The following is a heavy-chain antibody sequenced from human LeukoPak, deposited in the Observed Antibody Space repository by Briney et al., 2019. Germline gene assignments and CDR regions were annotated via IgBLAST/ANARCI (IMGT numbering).Heavy chain of an antibody. D-gene: IGHD5-18*01. CDR3: ARVGHGIAMAYFDY. J-gene: IGHJ4*02. V-gene: IGHV3-11*05. CDR1: GFTFSDYY. CDR2: ISSSSYT. Sequence: AGGSLRLSCAASGFTFSDYYMSWIRQAPGKGLEWVSYISSSSYTNYADSVKGRFTISRDNAKNSLYLQMNSLRAEDTAVYYCARVGHGIAMAYFDYWGQGTLVIVSS.